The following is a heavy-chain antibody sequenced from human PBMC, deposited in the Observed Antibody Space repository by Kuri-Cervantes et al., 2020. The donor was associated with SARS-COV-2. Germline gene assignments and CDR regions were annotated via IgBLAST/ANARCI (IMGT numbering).Heavy chain of an antibody. D-gene: IGHD3-22*01. CDR3: AKDNTFTMIVVVITYYFDY. Sequence: LSLTCAASGFTFSSYAMSWVRQAPGKGLEWVSAISGSGGSTYYADSVKGRFTISRDNSKNTLYLQMNSLRAEDTAVYYCAKDNTFTMIVVVITYYFDYWGQGTLVTVSS. CDR2: ISGSGGST. J-gene: IGHJ4*02. CDR1: GFTFSSYA. V-gene: IGHV3-23*01.